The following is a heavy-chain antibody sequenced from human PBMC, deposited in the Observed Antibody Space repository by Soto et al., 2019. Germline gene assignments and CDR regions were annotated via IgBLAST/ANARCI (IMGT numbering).Heavy chain of an antibody. CDR3: ASPLVVVAGRTPFDY. V-gene: IGHV1-69*13. Sequence: GASVKVSCKASGGTFSSYAISWVRQAPGQGLEWMGGIIPIFGTANYAQKFQGRVTITADESTSTAYMELSSLRSEDTAVYYCASPLVVVAGRTPFDYWGQGTLVTVSS. CDR1: GGTFSSYA. J-gene: IGHJ4*02. D-gene: IGHD2-15*01. CDR2: IIPIFGTA.